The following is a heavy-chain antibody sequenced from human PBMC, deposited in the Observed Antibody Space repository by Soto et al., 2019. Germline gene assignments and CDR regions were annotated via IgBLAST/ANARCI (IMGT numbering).Heavy chain of an antibody. D-gene: IGHD2-8*01. CDR1: DYSISNGYY. CDR2: IYYSGNT. J-gene: IGHJ5*02. V-gene: IGHV4-38-2*01. CDR3: ARQGYVAGTNGFAP. Sequence: SETLSLTCAVSDYSISNGYYWGWIRQPPGKGLEWIGSIYYSGNTYYNPSLKSRVTISVDTSKNQFSLELNSVTAADTAVYYCARQGYVAGTNGFAPWGQGTLVTVSS.